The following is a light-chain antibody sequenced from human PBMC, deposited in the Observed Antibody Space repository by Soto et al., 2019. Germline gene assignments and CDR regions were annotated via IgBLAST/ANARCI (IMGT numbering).Light chain of an antibody. V-gene: IGKV3-20*01. CDR3: QHYGSSPFT. CDR1: QSVSSNY. CDR2: GAS. Sequence: TQSPGTLSLSPGERATLSCRASQSVSSNYLAWYQQKPGQAPRLLVYGASIRATGIPDRFSGSGSGTDLTLTISRVEPEDFAVYYCQHYGSSPFTFGPGTKVDIK. J-gene: IGKJ3*01.